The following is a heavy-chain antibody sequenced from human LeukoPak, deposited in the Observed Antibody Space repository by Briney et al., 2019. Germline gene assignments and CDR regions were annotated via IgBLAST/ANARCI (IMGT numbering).Heavy chain of an antibody. Sequence: PGGSLRLSCAASGFTFRNHGMHWVRQAPGKGLEWVAVIWYDGSNQYYADTVKGRFTISRDNSKNTLYLQMTSLRAEDTAMYYCARDIASVRMDVWGQGTTVTVSS. J-gene: IGHJ6*02. CDR2: IWYDGSNQ. V-gene: IGHV3-33*01. CDR3: ARDIASVRMDV. D-gene: IGHD2-15*01. CDR1: GFTFRNHG.